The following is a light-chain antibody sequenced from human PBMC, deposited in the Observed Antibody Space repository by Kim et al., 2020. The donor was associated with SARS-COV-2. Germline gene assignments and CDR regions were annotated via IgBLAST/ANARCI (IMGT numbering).Light chain of an antibody. V-gene: IGKV1-5*01. CDR3: HQYRSYPRT. CDR2: DAS. Sequence: AAVGDRVTNTCRASQSISSSLAWYQQKPGKAPNLLISDASRVQSGVPSRFSGSGSGTEFTLTISSLQPDDFATYYCHQYRSYPRTFGQGTKVDIK. J-gene: IGKJ1*01. CDR1: QSISSS.